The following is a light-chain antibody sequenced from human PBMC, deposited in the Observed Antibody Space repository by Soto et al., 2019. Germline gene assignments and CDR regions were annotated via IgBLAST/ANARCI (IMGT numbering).Light chain of an antibody. Sequence: EIMLKQSPATLSLSQGERATLSCRASQTVRNNYLAWYQQKPGQAPRLLIYDASSRATGIPDRFSGGGSGTDFTLIISRLEPEDFAVYYCQQFAGSFGGGTMVDIK. CDR2: DAS. CDR1: QTVRNNY. V-gene: IGKV3-20*01. J-gene: IGKJ4*02. CDR3: QQFAGS.